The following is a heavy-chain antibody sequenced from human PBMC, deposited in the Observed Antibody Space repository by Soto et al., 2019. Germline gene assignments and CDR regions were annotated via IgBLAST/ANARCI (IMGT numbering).Heavy chain of an antibody. J-gene: IGHJ6*03. D-gene: IGHD2-2*01. Sequence: TLSLTCAVYGGSFSGYYWSWIRQPPGKGLEWIGEINHSGSTNYNPSLKSRVTISVDTSKNQFSLKLSSVTAADTAVYYCARVILSEDIVVVPAAHYCYYYMDVWGKGTTVTVSS. CDR3: ARVILSEDIVVVPAAHYCYYYMDV. V-gene: IGHV4-34*01. CDR1: GGSFSGYY. CDR2: INHSGST.